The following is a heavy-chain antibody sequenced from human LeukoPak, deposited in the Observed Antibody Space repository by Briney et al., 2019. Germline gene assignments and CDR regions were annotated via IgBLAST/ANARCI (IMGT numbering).Heavy chain of an antibody. V-gene: IGHV3-30*18. Sequence: GRSLRLSCAASGFTFSNYGMHWVRQAPGKGLEWVAVIPYDGSNKYYADSVKGRFTISRDSSMNTLYLQMNSLRAEDTAVYYCAKEGTASFDYWGQGTLVTVSS. CDR2: IPYDGSNK. D-gene: IGHD3-10*01. CDR3: AKEGTASFDY. J-gene: IGHJ4*02. CDR1: GFTFSNYG.